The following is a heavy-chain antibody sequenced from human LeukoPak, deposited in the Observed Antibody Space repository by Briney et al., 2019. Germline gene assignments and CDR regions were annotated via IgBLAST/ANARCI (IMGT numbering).Heavy chain of an antibody. CDR2: IGYSSIPI. Sequence: GGSLRLSCAASGFTFSTYSMTWVRQAPGKGLEWISYIGYSSIPIYYADSVRGRFTVSRDNAKNSQYLQMNSLRAEDTAVYYCAKGTRGGTFISYYYGMDVRGQGTTVTVSS. V-gene: IGHV3-48*04. CDR1: GFTFSTYS. D-gene: IGHD2/OR15-2a*01. CDR3: AKGTRGGTFISYYYGMDV. J-gene: IGHJ6*02.